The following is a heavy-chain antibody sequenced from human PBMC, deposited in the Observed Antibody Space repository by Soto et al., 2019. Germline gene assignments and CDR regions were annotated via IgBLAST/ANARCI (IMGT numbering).Heavy chain of an antibody. CDR3: ATRGTQGRWLEFADY. J-gene: IGHJ4*02. D-gene: IGHD5-12*01. Sequence: QVQLVQSGAEVKRPGSSVKVSCEASGGTFSSLGFTWVRQAPGQGLEWMGGIIPISGRTTFAPKFLGRVTITADESTRTTSMELPALTSDDTAIYYCATRGTQGRWLEFADYWGQGTLVTVSS. CDR2: IIPISGRT. V-gene: IGHV1-69*01. CDR1: GGTFSSLG.